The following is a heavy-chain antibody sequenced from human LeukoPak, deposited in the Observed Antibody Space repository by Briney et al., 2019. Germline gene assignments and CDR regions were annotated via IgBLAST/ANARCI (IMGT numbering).Heavy chain of an antibody. CDR1: GFTFSSYA. CDR3: AKVARTFYAFDI. Sequence: LSGGSLRLSCAASGFTFSSYAMSWVRQAPGKGLEWVSAISGSGGSTYYADSVKGRFTISRGNSKNTLYLQMNSLRAEDTAVYYCAKVARTFYAFDIWGQGTMVTVSS. D-gene: IGHD3-16*01. V-gene: IGHV3-23*01. J-gene: IGHJ3*02. CDR2: ISGSGGST.